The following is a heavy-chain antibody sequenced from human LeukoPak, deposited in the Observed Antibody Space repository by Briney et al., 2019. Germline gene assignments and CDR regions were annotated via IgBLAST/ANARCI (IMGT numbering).Heavy chain of an antibody. D-gene: IGHD2-21*02. J-gene: IGHJ2*01. Sequence: PGGSLRLSCAASGFSFSSYAMSRVRQAPGKGLEWVSVIGGGPGNTYYTDSVKGRFTISRDNSKNTLYLHLNSLRAEDTAVYYCAKGKGPTANWYFDVWGRGTLVTVSS. CDR1: GFSFSSYA. CDR2: IGGGPGNT. CDR3: AKGKGPTANWYFDV. V-gene: IGHV3-23*01.